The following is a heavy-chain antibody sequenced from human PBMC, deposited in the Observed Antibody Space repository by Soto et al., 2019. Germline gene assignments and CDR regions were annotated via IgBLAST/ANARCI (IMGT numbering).Heavy chain of an antibody. CDR1: GYTFTDYY. V-gene: IGHV1-2*02. Sequence: QVQLVQSGAEVKKPGASVKVSCKASGYTFTDYYMHWVRQAPGQGLEWLGWINPYTGGTNYAHKFQDRVTLTRDTAISTAYLDLSRLTSDDTAVYYCARDPNGGGAPYYCDYWGQGTLVTASS. J-gene: IGHJ4*02. D-gene: IGHD3-16*01. CDR2: INPYTGGT. CDR3: ARDPNGGGAPYYCDY.